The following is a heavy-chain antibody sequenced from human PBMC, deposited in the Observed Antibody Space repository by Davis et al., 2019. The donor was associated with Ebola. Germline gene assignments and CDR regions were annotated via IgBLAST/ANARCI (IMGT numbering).Heavy chain of an antibody. CDR3: AKDRSSSGSFHDY. CDR2: ISYAGTDK. Sequence: PGGSLRLSCAASGFTFSRCGLHWVRQAPGKGLEWVAIISYAGTDKYYADSVRGRFTISRDNSKNTLYLQMNSLRAEDTAVYYCAKDRSSSGSFHDYWGQGTLVTVSS. D-gene: IGHD3-10*01. V-gene: IGHV3-30*18. J-gene: IGHJ4*02. CDR1: GFTFSRCG.